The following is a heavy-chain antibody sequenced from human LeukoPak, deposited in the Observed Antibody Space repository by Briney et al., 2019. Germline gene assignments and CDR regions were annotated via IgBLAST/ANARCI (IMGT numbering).Heavy chain of an antibody. CDR2: IYYSGST. V-gene: IGHV4-39*07. J-gene: IGHJ6*03. CDR3: ARGGDGYNSYYYYYYMDV. D-gene: IGHD5-24*01. CDR1: GGSISSSSYY. Sequence: PSETLSLTCTVSGGSISSSSYYWGWIRQPPGTGLEWIGSIYYSGSTYYNPSLKSRVTISVDTSKNQFSLKLSSVTAADTAVYYCARGGDGYNSYYYYYYMDVWGKGTTVTVSS.